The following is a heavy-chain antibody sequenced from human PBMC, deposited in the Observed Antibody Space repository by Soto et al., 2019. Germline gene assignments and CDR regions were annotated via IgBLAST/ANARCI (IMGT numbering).Heavy chain of an antibody. V-gene: IGHV4-31*03. CDR2: IYYSGST. CDR1: GDSISSGGYY. Sequence: QVQLQESGPGLVKPSQTLSLTCTVSGDSISSGGYYWSWIRQHPGKGLEWIGYIYYSGSTYYNPSLKRRVIISGDTSKNQFSLKLSSVTAADTAVYYCARGSTVAAILFDYWGQGTLVTVSS. D-gene: IGHD2-15*01. J-gene: IGHJ4*02. CDR3: ARGSTVAAILFDY.